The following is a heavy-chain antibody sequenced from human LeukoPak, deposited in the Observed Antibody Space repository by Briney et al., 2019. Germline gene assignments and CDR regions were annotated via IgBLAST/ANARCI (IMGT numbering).Heavy chain of an antibody. Sequence: GGSLRLSCAASGFIFSSYWMSWVRQAPGKGLEWVSAISRSGADTYYADSVKGRFTISRDNSKNTLYLQMDSLRAEDTAVYYCAKEGSGWEFDYWGQGTLVTVSS. V-gene: IGHV3-23*01. J-gene: IGHJ4*02. CDR1: GFIFSSYW. D-gene: IGHD6-19*01. CDR3: AKEGSGWEFDY. CDR2: ISRSGADT.